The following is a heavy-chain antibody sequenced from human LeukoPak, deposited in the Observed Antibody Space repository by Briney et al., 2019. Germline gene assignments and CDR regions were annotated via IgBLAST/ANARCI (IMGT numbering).Heavy chain of an antibody. Sequence: GGSLRLSFAPPGFTFSNYAMSWVPRVPGKGLEWVSGISGSGGTPYYEDSVKGRLTISRDNSKNTLYLQMDSLRAEDTAVYYCAKVGIRISLIVVVFTTADDWYFDLWGRGTLVTVSS. V-gene: IGHV3-23*01. CDR3: AKVGIRISLIVVVFTTADDWYFDL. J-gene: IGHJ2*01. CDR1: GFTFSNYA. CDR2: ISGSGGTP. D-gene: IGHD3-22*01.